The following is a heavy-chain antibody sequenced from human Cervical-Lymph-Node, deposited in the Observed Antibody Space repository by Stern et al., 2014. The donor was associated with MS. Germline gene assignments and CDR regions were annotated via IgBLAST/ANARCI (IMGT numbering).Heavy chain of an antibody. V-gene: IGHV3-33*03. D-gene: IGHD6-19*01. CDR1: GFTFSRNG. CDR2: IWYDGSTD. J-gene: IGHJ5*02. Sequence: VKLLESGGGVVQPGRSLRLSCAASGFTFSRNGMHWVRQAPGKGLEWVAVIWYDGSTDNYVDSVKGRFTISRDNSKNTLYLQMNSLRVEDTAVYYCVAYASGDNINHWGQGTLVTVSS. CDR3: VAYASGDNINH.